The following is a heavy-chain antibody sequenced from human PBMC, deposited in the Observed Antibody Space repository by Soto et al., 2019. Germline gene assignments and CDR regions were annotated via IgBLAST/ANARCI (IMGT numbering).Heavy chain of an antibody. D-gene: IGHD2-15*01. J-gene: IGHJ6*03. CDR3: ARDGSEGSGEIGYYYYMDV. V-gene: IGHV3-21*01. Sequence: EVQLVESGGGLVKPGGSLRLSCAASGFTFSSYSLNWVRQAPGKGLECVSSITSSGASIYYADSVKGRFTISRDNAKNSMYLQMNSLRAEDTDVYYCARDGSEGSGEIGYYYYMDVWGKGTTATVSS. CDR2: ITSSGASI. CDR1: GFTFSSYS.